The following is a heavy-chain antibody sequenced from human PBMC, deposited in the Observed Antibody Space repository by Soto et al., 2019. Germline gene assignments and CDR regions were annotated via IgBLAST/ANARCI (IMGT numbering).Heavy chain of an antibody. CDR1: GFAFDDYG. CDR3: ARAHSSSFDY. V-gene: IGHV3-20*04. Sequence: GGSLRLSCAASGFAFDDYGMSWVRQAPGKGLEWVCSINWSGGDTHYADVIKGRFTISRDNAKNTLYLQMNSLRGEDTAVYYCARAHSSSFDYWGQGTLVTVSS. D-gene: IGHD6-13*01. CDR2: INWSGGDT. J-gene: IGHJ4*02.